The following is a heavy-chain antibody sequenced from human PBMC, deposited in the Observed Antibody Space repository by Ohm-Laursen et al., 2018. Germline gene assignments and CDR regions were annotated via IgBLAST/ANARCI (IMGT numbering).Heavy chain of an antibody. Sequence: SLRLSCAATGFTFSSYWMSWVRQAPGKGLEWVANIKQDGSEKYYVDSVKGRFTISRDNAKNSLYLQMNSLRAEDTAVYYCARDRVPYYENDYWGQGTLVTVSS. CDR2: IKQDGSEK. CDR3: ARDRVPYYENDY. D-gene: IGHD3-22*01. V-gene: IGHV3-7*01. CDR1: GFTFSSYW. J-gene: IGHJ4*02.